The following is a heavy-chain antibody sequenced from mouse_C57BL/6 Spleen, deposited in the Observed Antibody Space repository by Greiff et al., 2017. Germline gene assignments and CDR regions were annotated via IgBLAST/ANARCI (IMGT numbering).Heavy chain of an antibody. CDR1: GFTFSSYA. V-gene: IGHV5-4*01. CDR3: ARDQRLFDY. Sequence: EVMLVESGGGLVKPGGSLKLSCAASGFTFSSYAMSWVRQTPEKRLEWVATISDGGSYTYYPDNVKGRFTISRDNAKNNLYLQMSHLKSEDTAMYYCARDQRLFDYWGQGTTLTVSS. J-gene: IGHJ2*01. CDR2: ISDGGSYT.